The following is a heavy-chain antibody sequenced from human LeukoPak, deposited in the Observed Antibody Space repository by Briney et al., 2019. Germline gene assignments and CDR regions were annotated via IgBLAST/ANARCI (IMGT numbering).Heavy chain of an antibody. D-gene: IGHD2-15*01. V-gene: IGHV4-59*08. J-gene: IGHJ4*02. Sequence: SETLSLTCTVSGGSISSYYWSWIRQPPGKGLEWIGYIYYSGNTNYNPSLKSRVTISVDTSKNQFSLELSSVTAADTAVYYCASSGNCSGGSCYSYWGQGTLVTVSS. CDR3: ASSGNCSGGSCYSY. CDR1: GGSISSYY. CDR2: IYYSGNT.